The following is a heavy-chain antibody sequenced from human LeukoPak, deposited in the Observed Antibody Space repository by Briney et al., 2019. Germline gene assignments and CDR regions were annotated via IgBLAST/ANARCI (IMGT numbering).Heavy chain of an antibody. CDR3: ARTRYLPGGIAVAADYYGMDV. Sequence: GASVKVSCKASGYTFTSYGISWVRQAPGQGLEWIGWISAYNGNTNYAQKLQGRVTMTTDTSTSTAYMELRSLGSDDTAVYYCARTRYLPGGIAVAADYYGMDVWGQGTTVTVSS. CDR2: ISAYNGNT. D-gene: IGHD6-19*01. J-gene: IGHJ6*02. V-gene: IGHV1-18*01. CDR1: GYTFTSYG.